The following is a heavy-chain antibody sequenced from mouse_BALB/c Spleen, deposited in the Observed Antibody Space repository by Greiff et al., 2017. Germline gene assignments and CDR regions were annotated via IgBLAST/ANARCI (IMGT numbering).Heavy chain of an antibody. CDR2: ISYSGST. CDR1: GYSITSDYA. V-gene: IGHV3-2*02. Sequence: DVQLQESGPGLVKPSQSLSLTCTVTGYSITSDYAWNWIRQFPGNKLEWMGYISYSGSTSYNPSLKSRISITRDTSKNQFFLQLNSVTTEDTATYYCARSDGWSYAMDYWGQGTSVTVSS. CDR3: ARSDGWSYAMDY. D-gene: IGHD2-3*01. J-gene: IGHJ4*01.